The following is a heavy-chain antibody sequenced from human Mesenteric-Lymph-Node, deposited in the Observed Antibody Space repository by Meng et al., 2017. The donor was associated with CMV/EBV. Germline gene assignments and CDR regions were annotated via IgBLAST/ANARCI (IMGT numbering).Heavy chain of an antibody. CDR1: GGTFSSYA. V-gene: IGHV1-69*05. D-gene: IGHD5-12*01. CDR3: ARGTIIVATMLYFDY. Sequence: SVKVSCKASGGTFSSYAISWVRQAPGQGLEWMGGIIPIFGTANYAQKFQGRATITTDESTSTAYMELSSLRSEDTAVYYCARGTIIVATMLYFDYWGQGTLVTVSS. CDR2: IIPIFGTA. J-gene: IGHJ4*02.